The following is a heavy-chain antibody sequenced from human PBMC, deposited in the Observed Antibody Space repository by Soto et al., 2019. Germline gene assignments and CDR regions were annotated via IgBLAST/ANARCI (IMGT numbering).Heavy chain of an antibody. Sequence: ASVKVSCKASGYTFTSYAMHWVRQAPGQRLERMGWINAGNGNTKYSQKFQGRVTITRDTSASTAYMELSSLRSEDTAVYYCARDDYCSGGSCYHTFDYWGQGTLVTVSS. CDR1: GYTFTSYA. J-gene: IGHJ4*02. CDR2: INAGNGNT. CDR3: ARDDYCSGGSCYHTFDY. V-gene: IGHV1-3*01. D-gene: IGHD2-15*01.